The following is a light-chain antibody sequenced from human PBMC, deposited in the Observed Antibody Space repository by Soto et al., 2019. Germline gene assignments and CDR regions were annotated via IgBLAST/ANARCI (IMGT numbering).Light chain of an antibody. Sequence: EIVLTQSPGTLSLSPGERATLSCRASQSVSSSYLAWYQQKPGQAPRLLIYAASSRATGIPDRFSGSASGTDFTLTISRLEPEDFAVYYCQQYGTSPLYTFGQGTKLEIK. V-gene: IGKV3-20*01. J-gene: IGKJ2*01. CDR3: QQYGTSPLYT. CDR1: QSVSSSY. CDR2: AAS.